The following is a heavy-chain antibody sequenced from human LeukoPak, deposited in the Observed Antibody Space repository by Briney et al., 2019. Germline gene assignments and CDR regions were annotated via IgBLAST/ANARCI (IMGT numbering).Heavy chain of an antibody. CDR2: IYSGGST. V-gene: IGHV3-53*05. CDR3: VRGGDGYDYVWGSYGFDY. D-gene: IGHD3-16*01. Sequence: GGSLRLSCAASGFTVSSNYMSWVRQAPGKGLEWVSVIYSGGSTYYADSVKGRFTISRDNSKNTLYLQMNSLRAEDTAVYYCVRGGDGYDYVWGSYGFDYWGQGTLVTVSS. CDR1: GFTVSSNY. J-gene: IGHJ4*02.